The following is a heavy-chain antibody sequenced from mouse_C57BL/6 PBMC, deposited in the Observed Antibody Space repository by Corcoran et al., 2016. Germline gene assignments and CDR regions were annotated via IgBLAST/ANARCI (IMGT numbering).Heavy chain of an antibody. CDR1: GYSITSGYY. CDR3: AREGDGSSYYWYFDG. J-gene: IGHJ1*03. CDR2: ISYDGSN. Sequence: DVQLQESGPGLVKPSQSLSLTCSVTGYSITSGYYWNWIRQFPGNKLEWMGYISYDGSNNYNPSLKNRISITRDTSKNQFFLKLNSGTTEDTATYYCAREGDGSSYYWYFDGWGTGTTVTVSS. D-gene: IGHD1-1*01. V-gene: IGHV3-6*01.